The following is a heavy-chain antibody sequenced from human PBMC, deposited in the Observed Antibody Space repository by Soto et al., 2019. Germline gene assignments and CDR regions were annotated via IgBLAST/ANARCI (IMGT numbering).Heavy chain of an antibody. CDR2: INPSGST. CDR3: AREAGVAIFGVVSYYGMDV. Sequence: QVQLVQSGAEVKKPGASVKVSCRASGYTFTNYYIHWVRQAPGQGLEWMGIINPSGSTTYAQKFQGRVTQTRDTYTSTVYMELRRLRSEDAAVYYCAREAGVAIFGVVSYYGMDVWGQGTTVTVSS. D-gene: IGHD3-3*02. CDR1: GYTFTNYY. V-gene: IGHV1-46*01. J-gene: IGHJ6*02.